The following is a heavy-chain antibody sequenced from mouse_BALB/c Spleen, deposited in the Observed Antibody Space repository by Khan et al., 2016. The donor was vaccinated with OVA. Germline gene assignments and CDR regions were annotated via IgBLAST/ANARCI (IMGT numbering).Heavy chain of an antibody. CDR1: GYSITSDYA. V-gene: IGHV3-2*02. D-gene: IGHD3-3*01. Sequence: EVELVESGPGLVKPSLSLSLTCTVTGYSITSDYAWNWIRQFPGHKLEWMGYISYSGRTSNPPSLKSRISITRDTSKNQVFLQLNSVTTEDTATYFCVRGRAYWGQGTLVTVSA. CDR2: ISYSGRT. J-gene: IGHJ3*01. CDR3: VRGRAY.